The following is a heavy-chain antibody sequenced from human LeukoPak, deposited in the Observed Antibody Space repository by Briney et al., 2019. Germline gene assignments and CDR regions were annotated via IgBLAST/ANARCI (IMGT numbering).Heavy chain of an antibody. D-gene: IGHD1-1*01. CDR3: ARGIQLLGY. CDR1: GVTFSIHA. J-gene: IGHJ4*02. V-gene: IGHV3-23*01. CDR2: ISGSGGST. Sequence: PGGSLRLSCSPSGVTFSIHAKHCARQAPGKGLEWVSAISGSGGSTYYADSVKGRFTITRDNSKNTLYLKMNSLRAEDSAVYYCARGIQLLGYWGQGTLVTVSS.